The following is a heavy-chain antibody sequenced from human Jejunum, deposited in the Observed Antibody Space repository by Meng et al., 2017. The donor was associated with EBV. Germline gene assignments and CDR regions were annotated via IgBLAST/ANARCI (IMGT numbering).Heavy chain of an antibody. D-gene: IGHD2-2*02. Sequence: VQLVEAGEGLVKPGGSLRLSCAASVFTFNIAWMNWVRQAPGKGLEWVGLIRSKADGATTDYAAPVKGRFTISRDDSTDTLYLQMNSLQTEDAGVYYCTSGYTGPSHDGHWGQGTLVTVSS. CDR2: IRSKADGATT. CDR3: TSGYTGPSHDGH. J-gene: IGHJ4*02. V-gene: IGHV3-15*01. CDR1: VFTFNIAW.